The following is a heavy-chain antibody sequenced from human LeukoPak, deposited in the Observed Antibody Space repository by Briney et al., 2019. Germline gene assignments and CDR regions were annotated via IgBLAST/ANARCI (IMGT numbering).Heavy chain of an antibody. CDR2: IYPGDSDT. V-gene: IGHV5-51*01. CDR1: GYNFASYW. CDR3: ARRIVGADDAFDI. D-gene: IGHD1-26*01. Sequence: GESLKISCKSFGYNFASYWIGWVRQMPGKGLEWMGIIYPGDSDTRYSPSFQGQVTISADKSISTAHLQWSSLKASDTAMYYCARRIVGADDAFDIWGQGTMVTVSS. J-gene: IGHJ3*02.